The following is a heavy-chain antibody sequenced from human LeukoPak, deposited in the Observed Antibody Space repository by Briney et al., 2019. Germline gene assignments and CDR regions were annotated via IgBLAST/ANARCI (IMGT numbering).Heavy chain of an antibody. CDR2: IKSKTDGGTT. Sequence: PGGSLRLSCAASGFTFSNAWMSWVRQAPGKGLEWVGRIKSKTDGGTTDYAAPVKGRFTISRDDSKNTLYLQMNSLKTEDTAVYYCTTGSDTAMVTIDSWGQGTLVTVSS. V-gene: IGHV3-15*01. CDR1: GFTFSNAW. J-gene: IGHJ4*02. D-gene: IGHD5-18*01. CDR3: TTGSDTAMVTIDS.